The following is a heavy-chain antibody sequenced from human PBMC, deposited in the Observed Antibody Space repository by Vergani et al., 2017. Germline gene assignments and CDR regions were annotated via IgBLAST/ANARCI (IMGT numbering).Heavy chain of an antibody. V-gene: IGHV4-34*01. D-gene: IGHD2-8*01. CDR3: ARVKTETNGHLYYYYYMDV. Sequence: QVQLQQWGGGLLKPSETLSLTCVVNGGSFTSYHWTWIRQSPGEGLEWVGDIDHTGRPDYNPSLKSRLTRSVDKSRNQFSLTLNSVTATDTAIYFCARVKTETNGHLYYYYYMDVGGQGTAVTVS. CDR2: IDHTGRP. CDR1: GGSFTSYH. J-gene: IGHJ6*03.